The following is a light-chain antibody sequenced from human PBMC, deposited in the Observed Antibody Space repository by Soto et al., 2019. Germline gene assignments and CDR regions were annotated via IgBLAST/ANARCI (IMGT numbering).Light chain of an antibody. J-gene: IGKJ1*01. V-gene: IGKV3-20*01. CDR2: GAS. CDR3: QHYNSYSEA. CDR1: QSVSSSY. Sequence: EIVLTQSPCTLSLSPGERATLSCRASQSVSSSYLAWYQQKPGQAPRLLIYGASSRATGIPDRFSGSGSGTDFTLTISRLEPDDFATYYCQHYNSYSEAFGQGTKVDIK.